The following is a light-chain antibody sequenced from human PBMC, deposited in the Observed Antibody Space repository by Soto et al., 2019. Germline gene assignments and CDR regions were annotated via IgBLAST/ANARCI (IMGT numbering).Light chain of an antibody. Sequence: QSVLTQPPSASGTPGQRVTISCSGSSSNIGSNYVYWYQQFPGSAPKLLIYRNDQRPSGVPDRFSGSKSGPSASLAISGPRSEDEADYYCAAWDDSLSAVVFGGGTKLTVL. CDR1: SSNIGSNY. CDR3: AAWDDSLSAVV. CDR2: RND. J-gene: IGLJ2*01. V-gene: IGLV1-47*01.